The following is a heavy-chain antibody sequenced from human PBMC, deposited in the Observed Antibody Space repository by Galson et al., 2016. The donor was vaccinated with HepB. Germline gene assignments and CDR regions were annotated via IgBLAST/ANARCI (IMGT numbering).Heavy chain of an antibody. Sequence: LTCAVYGGSFSGYYWSWIRQPPGKGLEWIGEINHSGSTNYNPSLKSRLTVSVDTSKNQFSLRLTSVTAADTAVYYCSRQRHTSASKFFDYWGQGILVTVSS. CDR3: SRQRHTSASKFFDY. J-gene: IGHJ4*02. D-gene: IGHD2-15*01. CDR2: INHSGST. CDR1: GGSFSGYY. V-gene: IGHV4-34*01.